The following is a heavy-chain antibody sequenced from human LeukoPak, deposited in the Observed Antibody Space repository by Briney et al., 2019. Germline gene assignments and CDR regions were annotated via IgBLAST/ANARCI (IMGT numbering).Heavy chain of an antibody. J-gene: IGHJ6*03. V-gene: IGHV1-2*02. CDR2: INPNSGGT. Sequence: ASVKVSCKASGYTFTGYYMHWVRQAPGQGLEWMGWINPNSGGTNYAQKFQGRVTMTRDTSISTAYRELSRLRSDDTAVYYCARDRYYYYYMDVWGKGTTVTVSS. CDR3: ARDRYYYYYMDV. CDR1: GYTFTGYY.